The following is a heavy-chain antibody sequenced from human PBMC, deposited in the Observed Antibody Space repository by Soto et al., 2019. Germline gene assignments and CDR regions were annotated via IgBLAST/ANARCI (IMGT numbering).Heavy chain of an antibody. V-gene: IGHV3-74*01. J-gene: IGHJ6*02. CDR3: ARTVYDFWSCKYGMDV. Sequence: EVQLVESGGGLVQPGGSLGLSCAASGFTFSSYWMHWVRQAPGQGLVWVSRSNSDGSSTSYADSVKGRFTIPRDNAKNTLYLQMNSLRAEDTAVYYCARTVYDFWSCKYGMDVWGQGTTVTVSS. D-gene: IGHD3-3*01. CDR1: GFTFSSYW. CDR2: SNSDGSST.